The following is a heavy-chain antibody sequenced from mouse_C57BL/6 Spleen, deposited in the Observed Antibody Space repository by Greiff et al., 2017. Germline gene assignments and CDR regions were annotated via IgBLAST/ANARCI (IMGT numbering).Heavy chain of an antibody. Sequence: VQLKESGPGLVQPSQSLSITCTVSGFSLTSYGVHWVRQSPGKGLEWLGVIWSGGSTDYNAAFISRLSISKDNSKSQVFFKMNSLQADDTAIYYCARNCYYGSTRYYAMDYWGQGTSVTVSS. CDR3: ARNCYYGSTRYYAMDY. J-gene: IGHJ4*01. CDR2: IWSGGST. V-gene: IGHV2-2*01. D-gene: IGHD1-1*01. CDR1: GFSLTSYG.